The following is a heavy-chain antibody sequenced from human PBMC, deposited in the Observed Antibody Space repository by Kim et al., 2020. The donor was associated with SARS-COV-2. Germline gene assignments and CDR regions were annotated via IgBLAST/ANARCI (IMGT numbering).Heavy chain of an antibody. D-gene: IGHD3-9*01. CDR1: GDSVSSNSAA. CDR2: TYYRSKWYN. J-gene: IGHJ6*02. Sequence: SETLSLTCAISGDSVSSNSAAWNWIRQSPSRGLEWLGRTYYRSKWYNDYAVSVKSRITINPDTSKNQFSLQLNSVTPEDTAVYYCARATQDSWYYDILTGKNYYYYGMDVWGQWTTVTVSS. V-gene: IGHV6-1*01. CDR3: ARATQDSWYYDILTGKNYYYYGMDV.